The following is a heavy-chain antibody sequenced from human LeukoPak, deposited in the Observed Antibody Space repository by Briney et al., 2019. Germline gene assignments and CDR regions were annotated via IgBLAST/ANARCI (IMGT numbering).Heavy chain of an antibody. J-gene: IGHJ6*03. D-gene: IGHD1-26*01. CDR3: ARAAPRGGADYYYMDV. CDR1: GCSISSISYD. CDR2: IYYSGST. V-gene: IGHV4-39*07. Sequence: SETLSLTCTVSGCSISSISYDWGWIRQPPGKGLEWIGSIYYSGSTYYNPSLKSRVTISVDTSNSQFSLKLSSVTAADTAVYYCARAAPRGGADYYYMDVWGKGTTVTVSS.